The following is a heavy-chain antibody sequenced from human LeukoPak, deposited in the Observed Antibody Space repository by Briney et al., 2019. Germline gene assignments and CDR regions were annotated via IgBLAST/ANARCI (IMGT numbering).Heavy chain of an antibody. V-gene: IGHV4-39*01. CDR2: VSYAGST. J-gene: IGHJ4*02. Sequence: SETLSLTCSVSGGSIAGSSPYWSWLRQPPGTGLEWIATVSYAGSTDHNPSLKSRVTISADTSKNQISLRLSSVTAADTATYYCASYRYSGRTDYFDYWGQGTLVTVSS. D-gene: IGHD6-13*01. CDR1: GGSIAGSSPY. CDR3: ASYRYSGRTDYFDY.